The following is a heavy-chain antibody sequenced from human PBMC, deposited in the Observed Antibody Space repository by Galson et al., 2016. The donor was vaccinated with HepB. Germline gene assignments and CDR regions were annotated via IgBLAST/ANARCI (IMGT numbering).Heavy chain of an antibody. CDR1: GFTFSSSW. CDR3: ARGSRAIDY. CDR2: IKQDGTET. J-gene: IGHJ4*02. V-gene: IGHV3-7*03. Sequence: SLRLSCAASGFTFSSSWMTWVRQAPGKGLEWVANIKQDGTETYYVDSVKGRFTISRGNAKNSLYLQMNSLRAEDTAVYYCARGSRAIDYWGQGTLVTVSS.